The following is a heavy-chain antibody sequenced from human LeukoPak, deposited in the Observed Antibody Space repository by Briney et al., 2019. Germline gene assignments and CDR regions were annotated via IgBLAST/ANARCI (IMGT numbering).Heavy chain of an antibody. J-gene: IGHJ6*03. CDR2: IYTSGST. D-gene: IGHD2-15*01. CDR3: ARDERWSQWYYYMDV. Sequence: SETLSLTCTVSGGSISSYYWSWIRQPAGKGLEWIGRIYTSGSTNYNPSLKSRVTMSVDTSKNQFSLTLSSVTAADTAVYYCARDERWSQWYYYMDVWGKGTTVTVSS. V-gene: IGHV4-4*07. CDR1: GGSISSYY.